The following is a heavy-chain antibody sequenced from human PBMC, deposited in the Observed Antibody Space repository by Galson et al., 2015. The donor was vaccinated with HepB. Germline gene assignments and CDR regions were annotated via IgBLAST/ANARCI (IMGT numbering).Heavy chain of an antibody. Sequence: SGYTFTGYYMHWVRQAPGQGLEWMGIINPSGGSTSYAQKFQGRVTMTRDTSTSTVYMELSSLRSEDTAVYYCARAISPYYYGSGSDGDYWGQGTLVTVSS. CDR3: ARAISPYYYGSGSDGDY. CDR1: GYTFTGYY. V-gene: IGHV1-46*03. J-gene: IGHJ4*02. CDR2: INPSGGST. D-gene: IGHD3-10*01.